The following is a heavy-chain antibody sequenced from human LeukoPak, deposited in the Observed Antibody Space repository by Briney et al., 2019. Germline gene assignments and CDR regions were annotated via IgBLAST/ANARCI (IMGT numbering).Heavy chain of an antibody. D-gene: IGHD1-14*01. CDR2: IYWDDDK. J-gene: IGHJ6*04. CDR3: AHTVGRKYYYGMDV. V-gene: IGHV2-5*02. CDR1: GFSLRTSGVG. Sequence: SGPTLVKPTQTLTLTCTFSGFSLRTSGVGVGWIRQPPGKALEWLALIYWDDDKRYSPSLKSRLTITKDISKNQVVLTMTNMDPVDTATYYCAHTVGRKYYYGMDVWGKGTTVIVSS.